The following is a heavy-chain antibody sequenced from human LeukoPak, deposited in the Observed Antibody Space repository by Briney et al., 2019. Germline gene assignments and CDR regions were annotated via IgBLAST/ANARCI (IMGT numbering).Heavy chain of an antibody. CDR3: ARVGSGSHEVEVDY. CDR1: GGSISSGIYY. D-gene: IGHD3-10*01. J-gene: IGHJ4*02. V-gene: IGHV4-39*01. CDR2: IFYSGST. Sequence: PSETLSLTCTVSGGSISSGIYYWGWLRQPPGKGLEWIGSIFYSGSTYYNPSLKSRVTISVDTSKNQFSLKLNSITAADTAVYYCARVGSGSHEVEVDYWGQGTLVIVSS.